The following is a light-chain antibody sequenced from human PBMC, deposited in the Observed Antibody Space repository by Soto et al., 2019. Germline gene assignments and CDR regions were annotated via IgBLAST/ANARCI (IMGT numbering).Light chain of an antibody. CDR1: NSDVGSYNL. V-gene: IGLV2-23*01. Sequence: QSALTQPASVSGSPGQSSPISCTGTNSDVGSYNLVSWYQQHPGKAPKLMIYEGSKRPSGVSNRFSGSKSGNTASLTISGLQAEDEADYYCCSYAGTYVFGTGTKVTVL. J-gene: IGLJ1*01. CDR3: CSYAGTYV. CDR2: EGS.